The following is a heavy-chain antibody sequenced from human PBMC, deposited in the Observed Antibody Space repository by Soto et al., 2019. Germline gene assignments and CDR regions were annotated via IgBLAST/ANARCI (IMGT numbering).Heavy chain of an antibody. Sequence: QVQLQESGPGLVKPSQTLSLTCTVSGGSISSGSYYLSWIRQHPGKGLEWIGYIYYSGSTYYNPSLKSRFTISVDTSKYQFSLKLTSVTAADTAVYYCARVSNWNDDAHFDYWGQGTLVTVSS. V-gene: IGHV4-31*03. J-gene: IGHJ4*02. CDR1: GGSISSGSYY. CDR2: IYYSGST. CDR3: ARVSNWNDDAHFDY. D-gene: IGHD1-1*01.